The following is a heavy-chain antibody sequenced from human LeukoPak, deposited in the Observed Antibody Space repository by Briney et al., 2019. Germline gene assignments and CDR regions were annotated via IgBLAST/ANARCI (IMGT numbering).Heavy chain of an antibody. CDR2: VKSIVDGGTT. CDR3: QGSSHEPDFFDH. Sequence: PGGSLRLSCTASGFTFSNVWVSWVRQAPGKGLEGVGRVKSIVDGGTTDYAAPVKGRFTISRDDSKNTVYLQMNSLKTEDTAVYYCQGSSHEPDFFDHWGQGALVTVSS. CDR1: GFTFSNVW. V-gene: IGHV3-15*01. D-gene: IGHD6-13*01. J-gene: IGHJ4*02.